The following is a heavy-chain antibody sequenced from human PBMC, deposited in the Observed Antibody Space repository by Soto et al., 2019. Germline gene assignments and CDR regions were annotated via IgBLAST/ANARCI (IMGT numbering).Heavy chain of an antibody. CDR2: ISGSGSGT. Sequence: EVQLLESGGGLVQPGGSLRLSCGASGFTFNSYAVSWVRQAPGKGLQWVSTISGSGSGTYYADSVKGRFIISRDNSKNTLYLQMNSLRAADTAVYFCAKDIGDIVVIPPSISAYYALHVWGQGTTVTVSS. V-gene: IGHV3-23*01. J-gene: IGHJ6*02. CDR1: GFTFNSYA. D-gene: IGHD2-15*01. CDR3: AKDIGDIVVIPPSISAYYALHV.